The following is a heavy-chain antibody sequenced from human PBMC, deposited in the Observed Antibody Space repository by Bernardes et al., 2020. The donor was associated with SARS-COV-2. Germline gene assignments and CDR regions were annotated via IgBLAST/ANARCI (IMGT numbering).Heavy chain of an antibody. D-gene: IGHD1-1*01. CDR2: IYYSGST. V-gene: IGHV4-59*01. CDR3: ARGLTREGNDFDY. Sequence: TLSLTCTVSGGSISSYYWSWIRQPPGKGLEWFGYIYYSGSTNYNPSLKSRVTISVDTSKNQFSLKLSSVTAADTAVYYCARGLTREGNDFDYWGQGTLVTVSS. J-gene: IGHJ4*02. CDR1: GGSISSYY.